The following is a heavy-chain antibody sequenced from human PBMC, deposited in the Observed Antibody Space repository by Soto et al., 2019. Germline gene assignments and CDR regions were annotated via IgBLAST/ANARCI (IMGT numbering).Heavy chain of an antibody. CDR2: LTWDDDQ. CDR3: ANTILAMFGFFS. J-gene: IGHJ4*02. D-gene: IGHD5-12*01. Sequence: QITLKESGPPLVKPTQTLTLTCTFSGFSLSTSGMGVGWLRQPPGKALEWLALLTWDDDQRYRPSLRSRLTITQDTSKNQVVLTMTDMDPLDTGTYYGANTILAMFGFFSWGQGTLVTVSS. CDR1: GFSLSTSGMG. V-gene: IGHV2-5*02.